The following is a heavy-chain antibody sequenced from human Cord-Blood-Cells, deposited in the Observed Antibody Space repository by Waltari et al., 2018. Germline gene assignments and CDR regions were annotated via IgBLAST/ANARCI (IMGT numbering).Heavy chain of an antibody. D-gene: IGHD6-13*01. CDR2: IYSGGST. J-gene: IGHJ4*02. CDR1: GFTVSINY. Sequence: ELQLVESGGGLVQPGGSLRLSCAASGFTVSINYMSWVRQAPGKGLEWVSVIYSGGSTYYADSVKGRFTISRDNSKNTLYLQMNSLRAEDTAVYYCARDGRRSSYDYWGQGTLVTVSS. V-gene: IGHV3-66*01. CDR3: ARDGRRSSYDY.